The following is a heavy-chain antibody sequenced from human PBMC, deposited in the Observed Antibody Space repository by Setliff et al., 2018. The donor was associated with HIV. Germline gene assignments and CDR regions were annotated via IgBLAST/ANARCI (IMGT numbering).Heavy chain of an antibody. Sequence: PSETLSLTCSVSGGSISTTNYCWGWVRQPPGKGLEWIGIIYYRGSAYYDLSLKSRVTLSVDTSKNSFSLNLTSVTAADTAVYFCARARGPPLPVLDLWGQGTLVTVSS. CDR1: GGSISTTNYC. D-gene: IGHD3-10*01. CDR2: IYYRGSA. CDR3: ARARGPPLPVLDL. V-gene: IGHV4-39*07. J-gene: IGHJ5*02.